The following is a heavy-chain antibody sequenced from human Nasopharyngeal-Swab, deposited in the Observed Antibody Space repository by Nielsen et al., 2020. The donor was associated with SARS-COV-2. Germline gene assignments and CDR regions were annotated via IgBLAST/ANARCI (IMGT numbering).Heavy chain of an antibody. Sequence: GESLKISCAASGFTFSSAWMNWVRQAPGKGLEWVAVISFDGSKKYYADSVKGRFTISRDSSKNTLYLQMNSLRAEDTAVYYCARDTSVDIVLLYYGMDVWGQGTTVTVSS. CDR1: GFTFSSAW. V-gene: IGHV3-30*03. CDR2: ISFDGSKK. J-gene: IGHJ6*02. D-gene: IGHD5-12*01. CDR3: ARDTSVDIVLLYYGMDV.